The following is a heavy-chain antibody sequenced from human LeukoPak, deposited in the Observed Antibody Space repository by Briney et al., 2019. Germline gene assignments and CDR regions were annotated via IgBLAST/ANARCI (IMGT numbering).Heavy chain of an antibody. D-gene: IGHD3-10*01. V-gene: IGHV1-18*01. CDR3: ARVRYYYGSGSYLP. CDR1: GYTFTSYG. J-gene: IGHJ5*02. Sequence: ASVKVSCKASGYTFTSYGISWVRQAPGQRLEWMGWISAYNGNTNYAQKLQGRVTMTTDTSTSTAYMELRSLRSDDTAVYYCARVRYYYGSGSYLPWGQGTLVTVSS. CDR2: ISAYNGNT.